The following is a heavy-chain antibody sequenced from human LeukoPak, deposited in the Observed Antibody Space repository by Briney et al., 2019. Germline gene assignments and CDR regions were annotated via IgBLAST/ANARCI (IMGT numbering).Heavy chain of an antibody. D-gene: IGHD3-9*01. CDR1: GFTFSSYA. CDR3: ARAAPDTYYDILTGYPYYYYYYYMDV. V-gene: IGHV3-7*01. J-gene: IGHJ6*03. Sequence: GGSLRLSCAASGFTFSSYAMHWVRQAPGKGLEWVANIKQDGSEKYYVDSVKGRFTISRDNAKNSLYLQMNSLRAEDTAVYYCARAAPDTYYDILTGYPYYYYYYYMDVWGKGTTVTVSS. CDR2: IKQDGSEK.